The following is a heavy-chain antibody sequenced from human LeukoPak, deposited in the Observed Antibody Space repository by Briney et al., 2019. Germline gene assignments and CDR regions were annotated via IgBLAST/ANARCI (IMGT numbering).Heavy chain of an antibody. D-gene: IGHD6-13*01. CDR3: AKVAAAGIYYYYGMDV. V-gene: IGHV3-23*01. J-gene: IGHJ6*02. CDR1: GFTFSSYA. Sequence: GGSLRLSWAASGFTFSSYAMSWVRQAPGKGLEWVSAISGSGGSTYYAASVRGRFTISRDNSKNTLYLQMNSLRAEDTAVYYCAKVAAAGIYYYYGMDVWGQGTTVTVSS. CDR2: ISGSGGST.